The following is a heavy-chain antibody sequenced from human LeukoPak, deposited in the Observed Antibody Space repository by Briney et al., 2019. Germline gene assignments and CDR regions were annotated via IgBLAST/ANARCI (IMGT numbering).Heavy chain of an antibody. Sequence: GGSPRLSCAASGFTFRNYGMHWVRQAPGKGLEWVAVISYDGNKRFYEDSVKGRFIISRDNSRNTLYLQLNSLRGGDTAVYFCAREVAKRGTVTFDCWGRGTLVTVSS. V-gene: IGHV3-30*03. CDR2: ISYDGNKR. J-gene: IGHJ4*02. CDR1: GFTFRNYG. D-gene: IGHD4-17*01. CDR3: AREVAKRGTVTFDC.